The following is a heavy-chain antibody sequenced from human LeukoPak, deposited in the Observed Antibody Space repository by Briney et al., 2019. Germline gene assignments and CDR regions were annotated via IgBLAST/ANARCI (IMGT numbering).Heavy chain of an antibody. Sequence: GGSLRLSCAASGFTFDDYAMHWVQQAPGKGLEWVSGISWNSGSIGYADSVKGRFTISRDNAKNSLYLQMNSLRAEDTALYYCEKDISPQLVGRPGYYYYGMDVWGKGTTVTVS. CDR1: GFTFDDYA. CDR3: EKDISPQLVGRPGYYYYGMDV. J-gene: IGHJ6*04. V-gene: IGHV3-9*01. D-gene: IGHD6-6*01. CDR2: ISWNSGSI.